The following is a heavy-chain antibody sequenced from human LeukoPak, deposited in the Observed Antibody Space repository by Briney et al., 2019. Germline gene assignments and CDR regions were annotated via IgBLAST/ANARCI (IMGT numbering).Heavy chain of an antibody. CDR1: GFTFSSYW. Sequence: RGSLRLSCAASGFTFSSYWMSWVRQAPGKGLEWVANIKQDGSEKYYVDSVKGRFTISRDNAKNSLYLQINSRRAEDTAGYYCARDGPNGMDVWGQGTTVTVSS. V-gene: IGHV3-7*01. J-gene: IGHJ6*02. CDR3: ARDGPNGMDV. CDR2: IKQDGSEK.